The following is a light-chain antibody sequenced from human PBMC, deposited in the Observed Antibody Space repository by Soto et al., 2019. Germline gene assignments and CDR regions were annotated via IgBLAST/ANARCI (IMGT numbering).Light chain of an antibody. CDR2: AAS. V-gene: IGKV1-39*01. Sequence: DIQMTQSPSALSASVGDRVIITCRASQSISSYLNWYQQRPGKAPYLLIYAASSLQSGVPSRFSCSGSGTDFTLTITNLQPEDFATYYCQQSFSTPPWTFGQGTMVEIK. CDR1: QSISSY. J-gene: IGKJ1*01. CDR3: QQSFSTPPWT.